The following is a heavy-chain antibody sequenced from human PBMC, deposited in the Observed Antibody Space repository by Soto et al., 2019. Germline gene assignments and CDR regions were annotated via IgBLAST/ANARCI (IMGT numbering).Heavy chain of an antibody. J-gene: IGHJ4*02. Sequence: ASVKVSCQASGYTFTSYATHWVRQAPGQRLEWMGWINAGNGHTKYSQKFQGRVTITRDTSASTAYMELTSLRSEDTAVYYCARSSGFYYVDYWGQKTLVTVSS. D-gene: IGHD3-22*01. CDR1: GYTFTSYA. V-gene: IGHV1-3*01. CDR3: ARSSGFYYVDY. CDR2: INAGNGHT.